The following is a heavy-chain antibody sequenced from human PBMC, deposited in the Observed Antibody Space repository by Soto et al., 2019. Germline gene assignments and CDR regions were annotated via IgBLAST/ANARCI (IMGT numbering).Heavy chain of an antibody. Sequence: QVQLVQSGAEVKKPGSSVKVSCKASGGTFSSYTISWVRQAPGQGLEWMGRIIPILGIANYAQKFQGRVTITADNSTSTAYMELSSLRSEDTAVYYCARGGYYDSSGYSLLDYWGQGPLVTVSS. CDR1: GGTFSSYT. CDR2: IIPILGIA. CDR3: ARGGYYDSSGYSLLDY. J-gene: IGHJ4*02. D-gene: IGHD3-22*01. V-gene: IGHV1-69*02.